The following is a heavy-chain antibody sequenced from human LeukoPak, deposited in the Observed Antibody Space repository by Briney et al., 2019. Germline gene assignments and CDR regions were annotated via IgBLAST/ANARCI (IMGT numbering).Heavy chain of an antibody. V-gene: IGHV4-38-2*02. Sequence: SETLSLTCTVSGYSISSGYYWGWIRQPPGKGLEWIGSIYHSGSTYYNPSLKSRVTISVDTSKNQFSLKLSSVTAADTAVYYCASSRGSAPYWGQGTLVTVSS. D-gene: IGHD6-25*01. J-gene: IGHJ4*02. CDR2: IYHSGST. CDR3: ASSRGSAPY. CDR1: GYSISSGYY.